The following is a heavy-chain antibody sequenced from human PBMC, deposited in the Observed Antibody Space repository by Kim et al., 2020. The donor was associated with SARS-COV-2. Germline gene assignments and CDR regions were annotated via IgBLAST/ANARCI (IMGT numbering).Heavy chain of an antibody. CDR1: GYTFTSYG. D-gene: IGHD6-19*01. CDR3: ARGKKGQWLVSLDYYYMDV. V-gene: IGHV1-8*01. Sequence: ASVKVSCKASGYTFTSYGINWVRQATGQGLEWMGWMNPNSGNTGYAQKFQGRVTMTRNTSISTAYMELSSLRSEDTAVYYCARGKKGQWLVSLDYYYMDVWGKGTTVTVSS. J-gene: IGHJ6*03. CDR2: MNPNSGNT.